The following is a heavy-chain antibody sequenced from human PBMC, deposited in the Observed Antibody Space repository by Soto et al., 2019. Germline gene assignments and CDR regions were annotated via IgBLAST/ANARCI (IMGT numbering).Heavy chain of an antibody. D-gene: IGHD3-9*01. V-gene: IGHV1-24*01. CDR3: ATTDRGLRYFDWSFDY. Sequence: ASVKVSCKVSGYTLTELSMHWVRQAPGKGLEWMGGFDPEDGETIYAQKFQGRVTMTEDTSTDTAYVELSSLRSEDTAVYYCATTDRGLRYFDWSFDYWGQGTTVTVSS. CDR1: GYTLTELS. CDR2: FDPEDGET. J-gene: IGHJ4*02.